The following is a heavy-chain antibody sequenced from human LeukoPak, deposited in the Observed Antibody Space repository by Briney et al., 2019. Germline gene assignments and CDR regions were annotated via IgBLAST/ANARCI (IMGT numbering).Heavy chain of an antibody. V-gene: IGHV4-39*07. CDR2: IYYGGST. CDR1: GGSISSSTYY. D-gene: IGHD1-26*01. J-gene: IGHJ4*02. Sequence: PSETLSLTCTVSGGSISSSTYYWGWIRQPPGKGLEWIGSIYYGGSTYYNPSLKSRVTMSVDTSKNQFSLKLSSVTAADTAVYYCARDGGRLGATFNWGQGTLVTVSS. CDR3: ARDGGRLGATFN.